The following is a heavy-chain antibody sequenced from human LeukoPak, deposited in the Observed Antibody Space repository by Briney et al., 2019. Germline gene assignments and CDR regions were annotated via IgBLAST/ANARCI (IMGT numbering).Heavy chain of an antibody. Sequence: ASVKVSCKVSGYTLRTELSMHWVRQAPGKGLEWMGGFDPQDGETLYAQKFHGRVTMTKDTSTHTAHMELSRLRSEDTAVYYCAGSLGYCTSNVCYLKYWGQGTLVTVSS. D-gene: IGHD2-8*01. CDR2: FDPQDGET. CDR3: AGSLGYCTSNVCYLKY. J-gene: IGHJ4*02. CDR1: GYTLRTELS. V-gene: IGHV1-24*01.